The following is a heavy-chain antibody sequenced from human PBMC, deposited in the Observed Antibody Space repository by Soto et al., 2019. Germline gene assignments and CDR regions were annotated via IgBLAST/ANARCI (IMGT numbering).Heavy chain of an antibody. Sequence: QVQLVESGGGVVQPGRSLRLSCAASGFTFSSYAMHWVRQAPGKGLEWVAVISYDGSNKYYADSVKGRFTISRDNSKNTLYLQMNSLRAEDTAVYYCARDCSKVGSDVVAGYIDYWGQGTLVTVSS. CDR1: GFTFSSYA. J-gene: IGHJ4*02. D-gene: IGHD6-19*01. V-gene: IGHV3-30-3*01. CDR3: ARDCSKVGSDVVAGYIDY. CDR2: ISYDGSNK.